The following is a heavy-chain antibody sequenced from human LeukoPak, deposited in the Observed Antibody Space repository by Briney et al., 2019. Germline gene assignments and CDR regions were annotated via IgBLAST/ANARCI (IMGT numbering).Heavy chain of an antibody. Sequence: GGSLRLSCAASGFIVSSSYMSWVRQAPGKGLEWVSVIYSGGSTYYADSVKGRFTISRDNSKNTLYLQVNSLRAEDTAVYYCARDSDSSGYYRYFDYWGQGSLVTVSS. J-gene: IGHJ4*02. D-gene: IGHD6-19*01. CDR1: GFIVSSSY. V-gene: IGHV3-53*01. CDR3: ARDSDSSGYYRYFDY. CDR2: IYSGGST.